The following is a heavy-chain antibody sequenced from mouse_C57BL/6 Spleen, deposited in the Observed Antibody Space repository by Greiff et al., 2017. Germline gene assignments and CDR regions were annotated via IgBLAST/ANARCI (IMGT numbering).Heavy chain of an antibody. J-gene: IGHJ2*01. CDR1: GYTFTSYW. V-gene: IGHV1-64*01. CDR3: ARGYDGYPS. Sequence: QVQLQQPGAELVKPGASVKLSCKASGYTFTSYWMHWVKQRPGQGLEWIGMIHPNSGSTNYNEKFKSKATLPVDKSSSTAYMQLSSLPSADSEGYYCARGYDGYPSRGEGTTLSVSA. D-gene: IGHD2-3*01. CDR2: IHPNSGST.